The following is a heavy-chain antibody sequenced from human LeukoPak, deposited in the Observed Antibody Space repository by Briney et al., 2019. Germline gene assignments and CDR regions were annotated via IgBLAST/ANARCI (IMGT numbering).Heavy chain of an antibody. D-gene: IGHD3-10*01. CDR1: GFTVSSYW. V-gene: IGHV3-7*01. J-gene: IGHJ4*02. CDR2: IKQDGSEK. Sequence: GGSLRLSCAASGFTVSSYWMSWVRQAPGEGLEWVANIKQDGSEKYYVDSVKGRFTISRDNAKNSLYLQMNSLRAEDTAVYYCAASGLLWFGELWGPLTFDYWGQGTLVTVSS. CDR3: AASGLLWFGELWGPLTFDY.